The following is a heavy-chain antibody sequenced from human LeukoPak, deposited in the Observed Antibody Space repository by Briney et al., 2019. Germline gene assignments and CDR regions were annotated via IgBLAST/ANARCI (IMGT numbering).Heavy chain of an antibody. CDR1: DFTFSNYA. V-gene: IGHV3-74*01. CDR2: INSDGTST. D-gene: IGHD3-16*01. J-gene: IGHJ6*02. CDR3: SLGQAHGMDV. Sequence: GGSLRLSCAASDFTFSNYAVHWVRQAPGKGLMWVSRINSDGTSTSYADSVKGRFTISRDNAKNTLYLQMNSLRAEDTAVYYCSLGQAHGMDVWGQGTTVTVSS.